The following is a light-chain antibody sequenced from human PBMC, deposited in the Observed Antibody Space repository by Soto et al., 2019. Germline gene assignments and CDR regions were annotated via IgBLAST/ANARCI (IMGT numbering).Light chain of an antibody. CDR1: QSVGGD. CDR3: QQYNHWPLI. Sequence: VVMTQSPATLSLSPGERATLSCKASQSVGGDLAWYQQKPGQAPRLLIYGATTRASGIPARLSGSGSATEFTLTISSLQSEDSAVYYCQQYNHWPLIFGGGTK. CDR2: GAT. J-gene: IGKJ4*01. V-gene: IGKV3-15*01.